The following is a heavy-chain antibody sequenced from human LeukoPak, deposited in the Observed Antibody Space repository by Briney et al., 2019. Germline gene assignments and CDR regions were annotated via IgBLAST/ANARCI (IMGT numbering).Heavy chain of an antibody. D-gene: IGHD2-15*01. Sequence: GGSLRLSCVASGFTFSNYEMHWVRQGTGKGLEWVSGICTAGETYYPGSVKGRFTISRESATNSLYLQMNSLRAGDTAVYYCARGKHMRRYCSGGSCYYFDYWGQGSLATVSS. J-gene: IGHJ4*02. CDR1: GFTFSNYE. V-gene: IGHV3-13*04. CDR2: ICTAGET. CDR3: ARGKHMRRYCSGGSCYYFDY.